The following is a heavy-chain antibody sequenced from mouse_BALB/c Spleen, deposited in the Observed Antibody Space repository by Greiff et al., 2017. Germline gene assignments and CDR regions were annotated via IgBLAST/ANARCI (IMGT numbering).Heavy chain of an antibody. J-gene: IGHJ3*01. CDR1: GFTFSSYG. D-gene: IGHD2-3*01. CDR2: ISSGGSYT. V-gene: IGHV5-6*01. Sequence: EVQVVESGGDLVKPGGSLKLSCAASGFTFSSYGMSWVRQTPDKRLEWVATISSGGSYTYYPDSVKGRFTISRDNAKNTLYLQMSSLKSEDTAMYYCARQRDGLAWFAYWGQGTLVTVSA. CDR3: ARQRDGLAWFAY.